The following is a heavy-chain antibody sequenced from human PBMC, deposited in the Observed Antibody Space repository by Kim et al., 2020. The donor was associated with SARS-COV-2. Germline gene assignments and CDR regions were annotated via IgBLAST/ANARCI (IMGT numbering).Heavy chain of an antibody. Sequence: YAQKFQGRGTMTKDTSTSTVYMELSSLRSEDTAVYYCARQDIVATRSFDYWGQGTLVTVSS. D-gene: IGHD5-12*01. J-gene: IGHJ4*02. V-gene: IGHV1-46*01. CDR3: ARQDIVATRSFDY.